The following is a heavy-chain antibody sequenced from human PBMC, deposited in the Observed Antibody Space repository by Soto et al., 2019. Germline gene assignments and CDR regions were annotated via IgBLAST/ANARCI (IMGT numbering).Heavy chain of an antibody. J-gene: IGHJ2*01. CDR2: SSGGGDRT. D-gene: IGHD3-16*01. CDR1: GFTFINYA. CDR3: VRMILLSTIRPDYWSFGL. Sequence: EVQLLESGGGLVQPGGSLRLSCVGSGFTFINYARNWVRQAPGKALEWVSGSSGGGDRTFDADSVKGRFTMSRHNSKNKANLQMNSLRADYTAVDDCVRMILLSTIRPDYWSFGLWGWGTVVTFSS. V-gene: IGHV3-23*01.